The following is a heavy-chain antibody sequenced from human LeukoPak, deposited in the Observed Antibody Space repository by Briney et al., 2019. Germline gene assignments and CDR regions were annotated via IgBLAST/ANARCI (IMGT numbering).Heavy chain of an antibody. J-gene: IGHJ4*02. CDR1: GGSFSGYY. CDR3: ARGRDYTEDIVVVVAATRGYFDY. Sequence: NTSETLSLTCAVYGGSFSGYYWSWIRQPPGKGLEWIGEINHSGSTNYNPSLKSRVTISVDTSKNQFSLKLSSVTAADTAVYYCARGRDYTEDIVVVVAATRGYFDYWGQGTLVTVSS. D-gene: IGHD2-15*01. CDR2: INHSGST. V-gene: IGHV4-34*01.